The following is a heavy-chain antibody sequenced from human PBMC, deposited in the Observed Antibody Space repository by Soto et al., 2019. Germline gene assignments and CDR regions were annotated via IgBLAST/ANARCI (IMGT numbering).Heavy chain of an antibody. Sequence: GGSLRLSCAASGFTFSSYAMSWVRQAPGKGLEWVSAISGSGGSTYYADSVKGRFTISRDNSKNTLYLQMNSLRAEDTAVYYCAKNWFGELDAYYYYMDVWGKGTTVTVSS. J-gene: IGHJ6*03. D-gene: IGHD3-10*01. CDR1: GFTFSSYA. CDR2: ISGSGGST. CDR3: AKNWFGELDAYYYYMDV. V-gene: IGHV3-23*01.